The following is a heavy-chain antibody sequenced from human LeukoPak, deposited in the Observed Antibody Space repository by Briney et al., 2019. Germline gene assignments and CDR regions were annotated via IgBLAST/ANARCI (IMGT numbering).Heavy chain of an antibody. CDR3: AKYMSDSADDALDV. D-gene: IGHD3-10*02. V-gene: IGHV3-23*01. CDR2: ISDGGAST. Sequence: GGSLRLSCAASGFTFSNYAMSWVRQTPGKGLEWVSGISDGGASTYNADSVDGRFRVSRDNSKTTLSLEMDSLRVDDTAVYYCAKYMSDSADDALDVWGQGTMVIVS. J-gene: IGHJ3*01. CDR1: GFTFSNYA.